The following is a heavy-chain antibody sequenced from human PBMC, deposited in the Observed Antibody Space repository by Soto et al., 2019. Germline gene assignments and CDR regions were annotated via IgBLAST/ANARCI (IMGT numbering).Heavy chain of an antibody. CDR3: AKDQDSYYYDSSGSFDY. D-gene: IGHD3-22*01. Sequence: GGSLRLSCAASGFTFSSYGMHWVRQAPGKGLEWVAVISYDGSNKYYADSVKGRFTISRDNSKNTLYLQMNSLRAEDTAVYYCAKDQDSYYYDSSGSFDYWGQGTLVTVSS. CDR2: ISYDGSNK. J-gene: IGHJ4*02. CDR1: GFTFSSYG. V-gene: IGHV3-30*18.